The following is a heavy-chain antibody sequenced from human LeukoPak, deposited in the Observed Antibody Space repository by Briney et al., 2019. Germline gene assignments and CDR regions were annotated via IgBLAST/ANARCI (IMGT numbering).Heavy chain of an antibody. CDR2: INAGNGNT. CDR1: GYTFTSYA. J-gene: IGHJ5*02. D-gene: IGHD6-13*01. V-gene: IGHV1-3*01. CDR3: ARAYETGYSSSWYGGDWFDP. Sequence: GASVKVSCKASGYTFTSYAMHWVRQAPGQRLEWMGWINAGNGNTKYSQKFQGRVTITRDTSASTAYMELSSLRSEDTAVYYCARAYETGYSSSWYGGDWFDPWGQGTLVTVSS.